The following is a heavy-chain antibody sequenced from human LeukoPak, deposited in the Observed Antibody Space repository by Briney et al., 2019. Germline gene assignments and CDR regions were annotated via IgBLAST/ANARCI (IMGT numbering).Heavy chain of an antibody. J-gene: IGHJ2*01. CDR3: ARGGGDISWYFDL. D-gene: IGHD2-21*01. CDR2: IIPIFGTA. V-gene: IGHV1-69*13. Sequence: ASVKVSCKASGGTFSSYAISWVRQPPGQGLEWMGGIIPIFGTANYAQKFQGRVTITADESTSTAYMELSSLRSEDTAVYYCARGGGDISWYFDLWGSGTLVTVSS. CDR1: GGTFSSYA.